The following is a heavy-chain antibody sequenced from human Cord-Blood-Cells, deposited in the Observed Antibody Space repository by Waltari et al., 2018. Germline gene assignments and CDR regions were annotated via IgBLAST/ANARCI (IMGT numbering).Heavy chain of an antibody. Sequence: QVQLVESGGGVVQPGRSLRLSCAASGFTFSSYGIHWVRQAPGKGLEWVAVIWYDGSNKYYADSVKGRFTISRDNSKNTLYLQMNSLRAEDTAVYYCARGGSGSYWYFDLWGRGTLVTVSS. J-gene: IGHJ2*01. CDR2: IWYDGSNK. CDR3: ARGGSGSYWYFDL. CDR1: GFTFSSYG. D-gene: IGHD1-26*01. V-gene: IGHV3-33*01.